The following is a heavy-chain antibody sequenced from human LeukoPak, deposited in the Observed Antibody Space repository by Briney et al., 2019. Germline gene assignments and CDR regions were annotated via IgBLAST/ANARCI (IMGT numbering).Heavy chain of an antibody. CDR3: ARHVSGIYGSRGDLDY. J-gene: IGHJ4*02. CDR1: GGSISGFY. Sequence: SETLSLTCSVSGGSISGFYWSWVRRPPGKGLEWIGYIHSNGGTNYNPSLKSRVTMSVDTSKNQFSLKLNSVTAADTAVYYCARHVSGIYGSRGDLDYWGPGTLVTVSS. V-gene: IGHV4-59*08. CDR2: IHSNGGT. D-gene: IGHD3-10*01.